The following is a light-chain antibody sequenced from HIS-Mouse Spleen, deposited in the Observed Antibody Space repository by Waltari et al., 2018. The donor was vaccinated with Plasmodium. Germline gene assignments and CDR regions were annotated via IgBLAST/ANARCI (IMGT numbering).Light chain of an antibody. CDR3: QQYNSYSWT. J-gene: IGKJ1*01. CDR1: QSISSL. V-gene: IGKV1-5*03. Sequence: DIQMTPSPSTLSASVGDRVTITCRASQSISSLLAWYQQKPGKAPKLLIYKSSSLESGVPSRFSGSGSGTEFTLTISSLQPDDFATYYCQQYNSYSWTFGQGTKVEIK. CDR2: KSS.